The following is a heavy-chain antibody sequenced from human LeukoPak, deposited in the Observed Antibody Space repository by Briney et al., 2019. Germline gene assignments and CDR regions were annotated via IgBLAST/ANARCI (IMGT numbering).Heavy chain of an antibody. CDR1: GYTFTSYY. D-gene: IGHD3-16*01. CDR2: IDPSGGST. V-gene: IGHV1-46*01. J-gene: IGHJ3*01. CDR3: GRGRGIIGGSDDFDF. Sequence: ASVKVSCKASGYTFTSYYMHWVRQAPGQGLEWMGIIDPSGGSTNYALKFQGRVTMTRDMSTSTVFMDLSSLRSEDTAVYYCGRGRGIIGGSDDFDFGAKGTMATVSS.